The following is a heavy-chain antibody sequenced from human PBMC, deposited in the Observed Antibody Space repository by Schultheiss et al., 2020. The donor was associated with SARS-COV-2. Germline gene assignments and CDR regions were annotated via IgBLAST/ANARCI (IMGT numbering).Heavy chain of an antibody. Sequence: SETLSLTCAVYGGSFSGYYWSWIRQPPGKGLEWIGEINHSGSTNYNPSLKSRVTISVDTSKNQFSLKLSSVTAADTAVYYCARVRRTMGGSDYWGQGTPVTVSS. D-gene: IGHD1-1*01. CDR1: GGSFSGYY. V-gene: IGHV4-34*01. CDR3: ARVRRTMGGSDY. J-gene: IGHJ4*02. CDR2: INHSGST.